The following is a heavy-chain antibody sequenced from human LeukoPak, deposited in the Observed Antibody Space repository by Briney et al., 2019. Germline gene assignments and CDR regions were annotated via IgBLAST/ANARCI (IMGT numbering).Heavy chain of an antibody. Sequence: SETLSLTCTVSGGSISSYYWSWIRQPPGKGLEWIGYIYYSGSTNYNPSLKSRVTISVDTSNNQFSLKLSSVTAADTAVYYCARDSVAATHNWFDPWGQGTLVTVSS. V-gene: IGHV4-59*01. CDR3: ARDSVAATHNWFDP. CDR1: GGSISSYY. J-gene: IGHJ5*02. D-gene: IGHD2-15*01. CDR2: IYYSGST.